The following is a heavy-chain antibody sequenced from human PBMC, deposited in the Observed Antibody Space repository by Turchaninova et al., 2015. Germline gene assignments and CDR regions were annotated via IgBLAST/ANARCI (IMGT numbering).Heavy chain of an antibody. CDR1: GFTFSSYA. V-gene: IGHV3-30*03. J-gene: IGHJ4*02. CDR3: ARAWGL. CDR2: MSHDGRTQ. Sequence: QVQLVESGGGVVQPGRSLRLSCAASGFTFSSYAMHWVRQAPGTGLEVVAVMSHDGRTQFYADSVKGRFTISRDNSKNTLYLQMNSLRAEDTAGYYCARAWGLWGQGTLVTVSS. D-gene: IGHD7-27*01.